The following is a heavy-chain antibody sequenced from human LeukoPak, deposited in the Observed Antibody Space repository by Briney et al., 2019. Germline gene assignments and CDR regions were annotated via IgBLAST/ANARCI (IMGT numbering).Heavy chain of an antibody. D-gene: IGHD2-2*01. J-gene: IGHJ4*02. Sequence: GGSLRLSCEASGFTFSSYSMNWVRQAPGQGLEWVSYIDSSGGHVYYVDSVKGRFTTSRDNARDSLYLQMNSLRAEDTAVYYCASSTSWRSQFDYWGQGTLVTVSS. CDR3: ASSTSWRSQFDY. CDR1: GFTFSSYS. CDR2: IDSSGGHV. V-gene: IGHV3-21*01.